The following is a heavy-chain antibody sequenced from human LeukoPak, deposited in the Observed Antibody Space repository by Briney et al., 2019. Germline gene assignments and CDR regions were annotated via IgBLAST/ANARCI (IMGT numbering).Heavy chain of an antibody. Sequence: GSLRLSCAASGFTFSTYWMHWVRQAPGKGLVWISCIKSDGSSTTYADSVKGRFTISRDNAKNTLYLQMNSLRAEDTAVYYCAKDDRWLQFCCWGQGTLVTVSA. J-gene: IGHJ4*02. V-gene: IGHV3-74*03. CDR3: AKDDRWLQFCC. D-gene: IGHD5-24*01. CDR2: IKSDGSST. CDR1: GFTFSTYW.